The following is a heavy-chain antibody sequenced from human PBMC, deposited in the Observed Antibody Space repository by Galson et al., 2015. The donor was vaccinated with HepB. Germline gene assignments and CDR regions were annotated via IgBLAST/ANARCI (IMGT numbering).Heavy chain of an antibody. CDR3: ASEPTPLYCSSTSCLPSIPHYYMDV. D-gene: IGHD2-2*01. CDR2: ISSSSSYI. Sequence: SLRLSCAASGFTFSSYSMNWVRQAPGKGLEWVSSISSSSSYIYYADSVKGRFTISRDNAKNSLYLQMNSLRAEDTAVYYCASEPTPLYCSSTSCLPSIPHYYMDVWGKGTTVTVSS. CDR1: GFTFSSYS. V-gene: IGHV3-21*01. J-gene: IGHJ6*03.